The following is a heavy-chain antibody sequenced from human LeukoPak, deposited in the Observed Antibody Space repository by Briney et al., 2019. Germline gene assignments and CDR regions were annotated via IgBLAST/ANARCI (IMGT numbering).Heavy chain of an antibody. CDR2: ISSKSDGGTT. Sequence: GGSLRLSCGASELAFKNVWMSWVRQAPGKGLEWVGRISSKSDGGTTNYAAPVKGRFTISRDDSTNTLSLQMSGLKAEDTALYFCITEPHDYGDFTFGYWGQGTLVTVSS. J-gene: IGHJ4*02. D-gene: IGHD4-17*01. CDR3: ITEPHDYGDFTFGY. V-gene: IGHV3-15*01. CDR1: ELAFKNVW.